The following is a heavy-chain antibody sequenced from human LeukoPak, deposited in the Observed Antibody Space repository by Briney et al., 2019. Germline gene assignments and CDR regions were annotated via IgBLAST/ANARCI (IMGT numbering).Heavy chain of an antibody. V-gene: IGHV1-2*02. D-gene: IGHD5-24*01. CDR2: INPNSGGT. Sequence: ASVKVSCKASGYTFTGYYMHWLRQAPGQGLEWMGWINPNSGGTNYAQKFQGRVTMTRDTSISTAYMELSRLRSDDTAVYYCARDQRGPAEVEMATIPRGYWGQGTLVTVSS. J-gene: IGHJ4*02. CDR1: GYTFTGYY. CDR3: ARDQRGPAEVEMATIPRGY.